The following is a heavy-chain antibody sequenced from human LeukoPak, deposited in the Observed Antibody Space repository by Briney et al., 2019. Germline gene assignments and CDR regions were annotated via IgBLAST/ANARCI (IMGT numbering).Heavy chain of an antibody. Sequence: PGRSLRLSCAASGFTFSSYGMHWVRQAPGKGLEWVAVISYDGSNKYYADSVKGRFTISRDNSKNTLYLQMNSLRAEDTAVYYCTRGPLGPAAGPFDYWGQGTLVTVSS. CDR2: ISYDGSNK. CDR1: GFTFSSYG. D-gene: IGHD6-13*01. J-gene: IGHJ4*02. CDR3: TRGPLGPAAGPFDY. V-gene: IGHV3-30*03.